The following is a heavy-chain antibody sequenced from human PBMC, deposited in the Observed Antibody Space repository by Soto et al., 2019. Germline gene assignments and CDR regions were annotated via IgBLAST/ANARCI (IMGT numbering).Heavy chain of an antibody. CDR3: ARVHDCSGGSCYPGAFDI. CDR2: ISSSSSYI. V-gene: IGHV3-21*01. Sequence: GGSLRLSCAASGFTFSSYSMNWVRQAPGKGLEWVSSISSSSSYIYYADSVKGRFTISRDNAKNSLYLQMNSLRAEDTAVYYCARVHDCSGGSCYPGAFDIWGQGTMVTVSS. D-gene: IGHD2-15*01. CDR1: GFTFSSYS. J-gene: IGHJ3*02.